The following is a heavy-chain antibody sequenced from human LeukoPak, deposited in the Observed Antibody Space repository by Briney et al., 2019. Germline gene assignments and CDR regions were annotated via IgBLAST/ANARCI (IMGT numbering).Heavy chain of an antibody. V-gene: IGHV3-21*01. Sequence: PGGSLRLSCAASGFTFSSYNMNWVRQAPGKGLEWVSSISSSSTYIYYADSVKGRFTISRDNAKNSLYLQMNSLRAEDTAVYYCARSGYSGYDPYYYYYYGMGVWGQGTTVTVSS. CDR3: ARSGYSGYDPYYYYYYGMGV. D-gene: IGHD5-12*01. J-gene: IGHJ6*02. CDR2: ISSSSTYI. CDR1: GFTFSSYN.